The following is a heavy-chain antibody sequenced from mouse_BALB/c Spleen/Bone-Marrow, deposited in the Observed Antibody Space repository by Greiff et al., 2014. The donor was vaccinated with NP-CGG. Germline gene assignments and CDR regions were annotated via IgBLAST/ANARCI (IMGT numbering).Heavy chain of an antibody. V-gene: IGHV3-2*02. CDR2: ISYSGVT. CDR1: GYSITSNYA. CDR3: ARSVIGAMDY. D-gene: IGHD1-1*01. J-gene: IGHJ4*01. Sequence: VQRVESGPGLVKPSQSLSLTGTVTGYSITSNYAWNWIRQFPGNKLEWMGYISYSGVTSYSPSLKSRISITRDTSKNQFFLQLTSVTTEDTATYYCARSVIGAMDYWGQGTSVTVSS.